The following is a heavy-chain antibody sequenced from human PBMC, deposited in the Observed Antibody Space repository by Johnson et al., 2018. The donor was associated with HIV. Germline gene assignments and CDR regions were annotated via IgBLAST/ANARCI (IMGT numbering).Heavy chain of an antibody. J-gene: IGHJ3*02. D-gene: IGHD6-25*01. CDR2: ISYDGSSK. CDR3: AREGDSSGMVVLDAFDI. V-gene: IGHV3-30*19. Sequence: QVQLVESGGGVVQPGRSLRLSCAASGFTFSSYGMHWVRQAPGKGLEWVAVISYDGSSKYYADSVKGRITISRDNSKNTLYLQMNSLRAEDTAVYYCAREGDSSGMVVLDAFDIWGQGTMVTVSS. CDR1: GFTFSSYG.